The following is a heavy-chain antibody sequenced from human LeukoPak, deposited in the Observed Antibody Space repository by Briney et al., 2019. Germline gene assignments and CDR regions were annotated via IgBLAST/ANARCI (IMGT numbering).Heavy chain of an antibody. V-gene: IGHV4-31*03. CDR2: IHYRGTT. D-gene: IGHD6-19*01. J-gene: IGHJ3*02. CDR3: ARAGSSGWYRNAFDI. CDR1: GGSINSGGYF. Sequence: PSQTLSLTCSVSGGSINSGGYFWSWIRQHPGKGLEWIGYIHYRGTTYYNPSLKSRVTISIDTSENHFSLNVSSVTAAGTAVYYCARAGSSGWYRNAFDIWGQGTLVTGSS.